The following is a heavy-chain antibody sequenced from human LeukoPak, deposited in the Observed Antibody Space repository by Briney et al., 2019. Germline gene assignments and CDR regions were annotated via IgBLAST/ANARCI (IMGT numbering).Heavy chain of an antibody. V-gene: IGHV3-30*02. D-gene: IGHD2-8*01. J-gene: IGHJ6*03. CDR1: AFTFSSYG. Sequence: GGSLRLSCAASAFTFSSYGMHWVRQAPGKGLEWVAYIQYDRTNEQYAHSVKGRFRISRDNSNNILYLQMNSLRTEDTAVYYCAKDRCSNGIGCYYYYMEVWGEGTTVTISS. CDR3: AKDRCSNGIGCYYYYMEV. CDR2: IQYDRTNE.